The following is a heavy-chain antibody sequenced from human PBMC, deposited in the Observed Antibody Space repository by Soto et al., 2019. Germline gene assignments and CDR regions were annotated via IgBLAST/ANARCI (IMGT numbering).Heavy chain of an antibody. D-gene: IGHD2-8*01. CDR2: ISGSGYST. CDR3: AKSYGNEWQEYYFTY. V-gene: IGHV3-23*01. Sequence: EVQVLESGGDLIQPGGSLRLACAASGFIFSDYSMSWVRQAPGKGLEWVSGISGSGYSTYYADSVRGRFTISRDNSKNTLYLQMNSLRAEDTAVYYCAKSYGNEWQEYYFTYWGQGTLVTVSS. CDR1: GFIFSDYS. J-gene: IGHJ4*02.